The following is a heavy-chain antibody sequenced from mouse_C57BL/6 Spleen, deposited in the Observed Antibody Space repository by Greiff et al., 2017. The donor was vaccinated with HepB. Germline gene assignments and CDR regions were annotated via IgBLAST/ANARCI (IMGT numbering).Heavy chain of an antibody. CDR2: IYPGSGST. D-gene: IGHD1-1*01. Sequence: VQLQQPGAELVKPGASVKMSCKASGYTFTSYWITWVKQRPGQGLEWIGDIYPGSGSTNYNEKFKSKATLTVDTSSSTAYMQLSSLTSEDSAVYYCARDPQFITTADYWGQGTTLTVSS. V-gene: IGHV1-55*01. J-gene: IGHJ2*01. CDR3: ARDPQFITTADY. CDR1: GYTFTSYW.